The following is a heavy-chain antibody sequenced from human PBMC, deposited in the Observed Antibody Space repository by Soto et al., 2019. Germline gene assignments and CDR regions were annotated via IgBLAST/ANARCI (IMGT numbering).Heavy chain of an antibody. D-gene: IGHD2-2*01. V-gene: IGHV4-31*03. J-gene: IGHJ4*02. CDR1: GGSIGSGGYW. Sequence: QVQLQESGPGLMQPSQTLSLTCTVSGGSIGSGGYWWSWIRRHPGRGMEWIGFVSYTGNTQYNPSLKRRVKISVDTSTKQFSLKLSSVTAADTAVYYCARGTLVWGQGTLVTVSS. CDR3: ARGTLV. CDR2: VSYTGNT.